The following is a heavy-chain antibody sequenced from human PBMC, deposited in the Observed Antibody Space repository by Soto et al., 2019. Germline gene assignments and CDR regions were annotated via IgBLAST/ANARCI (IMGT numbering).Heavy chain of an antibody. CDR1: GFTFSSAA. CDR3: AKEGGYTYGYVDC. Sequence: EVQLLESGGGLEQPGGSLRLSCAASGFTFSSAAMSWVRQAPGKGLEWVSVISGSGGSTYYAASVQGMFSISRDNSKNTLYLQITSLRAEDTAVYYGAKEGGYTYGYVDCWGQGTLVTVSS. CDR2: ISGSGGST. J-gene: IGHJ4*02. D-gene: IGHD5-18*01. V-gene: IGHV3-23*01.